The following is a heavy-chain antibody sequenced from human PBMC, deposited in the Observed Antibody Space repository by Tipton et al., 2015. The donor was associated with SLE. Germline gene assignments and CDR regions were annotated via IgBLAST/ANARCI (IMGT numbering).Heavy chain of an antibody. Sequence: TLSLTCVVYRGSFSGYYWIWIRQPPGKGLEWLGDINHSGGTNYNPSLKSRVTISADASKNQFPRKLTSVTAADTALYYCARRVVSVVMNFFDSWGQGALVTVSS. J-gene: IGHJ4*02. D-gene: IGHD3-22*01. CDR1: RGSFSGYY. V-gene: IGHV4-34*01. CDR3: ARRVVSVVMNFFDS. CDR2: INHSGGT.